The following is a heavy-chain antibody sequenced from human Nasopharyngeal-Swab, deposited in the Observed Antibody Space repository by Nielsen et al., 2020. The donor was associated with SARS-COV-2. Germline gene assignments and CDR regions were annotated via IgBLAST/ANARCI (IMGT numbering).Heavy chain of an antibody. CDR2: IKQDGSEK. D-gene: IGHD6-13*01. CDR3: SRIAAAGTNAFDI. V-gene: IGHV3-7*05. J-gene: IGHJ3*02. CDR1: GFTFSSYW. Sequence: GESLKISCAASGFTFSSYWMSWDRQAPGKGLEWVANIKQDGSEKYYVDSVKGRFTISRDNAKNSLYLQMNSLRAEDTAVYYCSRIAAAGTNAFDIWGQGTMVTVSS.